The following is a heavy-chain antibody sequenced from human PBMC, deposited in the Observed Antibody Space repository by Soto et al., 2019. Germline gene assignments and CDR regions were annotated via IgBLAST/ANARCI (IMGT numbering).Heavy chain of an antibody. CDR2: IIPIFGTT. D-gene: IGHD6-19*01. CDR1: GGTFSRYA. Sequence: QVQLVQSGAEVKKPGSSVKVSCKASGGTFSRYAISWVRQAPGQGLEWMGGIIPIFGTTNYAQKFQGRVTITADESTSTAYMELSSLRFEDTAVYYCAKKVAGHYYYYGMDVWGQGTTVTVSS. V-gene: IGHV1-69*01. J-gene: IGHJ6*02. CDR3: AKKVAGHYYYYGMDV.